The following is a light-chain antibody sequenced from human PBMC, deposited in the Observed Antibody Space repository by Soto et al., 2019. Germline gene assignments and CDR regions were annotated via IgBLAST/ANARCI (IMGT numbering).Light chain of an antibody. J-gene: IGKJ2*01. CDR3: QQYNNWPPLYT. CDR2: GAS. V-gene: IGKV3-15*01. Sequence: EIVLTHSPANLSVWQRVRASMSCRASQSVSSNLAWYQQKPGQAPRLLIYGASTRATGIPARFSGSGSGTEFTLTISSLQSEDFAVYYCQQYNNWPPLYTFGQGT. CDR1: QSVSSN.